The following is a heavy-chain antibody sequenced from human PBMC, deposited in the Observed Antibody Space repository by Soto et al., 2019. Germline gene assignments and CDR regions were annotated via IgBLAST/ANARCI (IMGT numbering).Heavy chain of an antibody. Sequence: SETLSLTCTVSGGSISSYYWSWIRQPPGKGLEWIGYIYYSGSTNYNPSLKSRVTISVDTSKNQFSLKLSSVTAADTAVYYCARDWCSGGSCYSDDYYFDYWGQGTLVTVSS. CDR2: IYYSGST. CDR3: ARDWCSGGSCYSDDYYFDY. V-gene: IGHV4-59*01. D-gene: IGHD2-15*01. J-gene: IGHJ4*02. CDR1: GGSISSYY.